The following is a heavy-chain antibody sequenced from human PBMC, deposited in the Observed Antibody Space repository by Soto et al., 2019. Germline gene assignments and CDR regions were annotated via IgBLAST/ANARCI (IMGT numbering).Heavy chain of an antibody. D-gene: IGHD6-6*01. V-gene: IGHV3-30*14. CDR2: MSYDGTQT. Sequence: QERLVESGGGVVQPGRSLRLSCAASGFIFSNYAMFWVRQAPGKGLECVSIMSYDGTQTYYADAVKRRFTVSRDNSQKTLYFHMSSLRPEDTAVYYCAGDVLPLDGYGLVVWGRGNTVTVYS. CDR3: AGDVLPLDGYGLVV. J-gene: IGHJ6*01. CDR1: GFIFSNYA.